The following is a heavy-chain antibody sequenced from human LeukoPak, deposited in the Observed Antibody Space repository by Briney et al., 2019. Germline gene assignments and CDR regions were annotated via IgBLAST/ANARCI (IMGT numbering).Heavy chain of an antibody. CDR3: ARAPYGWSYYYYYYYMDV. CDR1: GVSISSSNSY. D-gene: IGHD6-19*01. CDR2: INHSGST. Sequence: SETLSLTCTVSGVSISSSNSYWGWIRQPPGKGLEWIGEINHSGSTNYNPSLKSRVTISVDTSKNQFSLKLSSVTAADTAVYYCARAPYGWSYYYYYYYMDVWGKGTTVTVSS. V-gene: IGHV4-39*07. J-gene: IGHJ6*03.